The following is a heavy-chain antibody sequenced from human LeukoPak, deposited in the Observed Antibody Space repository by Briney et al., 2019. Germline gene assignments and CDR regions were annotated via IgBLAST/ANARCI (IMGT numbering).Heavy chain of an antibody. D-gene: IGHD5-24*01. CDR2: IIPSGHST. CDR3: AKDDRWLQFCC. Sequence: GGSLRLSCAASGFTFSSHGMNWVRQAPGKGLEWVSGIIPSGHSTYYADSVRGRFTISRDNSRNTLYLQMNSLRAEDTAVYYCAKDDRWLQFCCWGQGTLVTVSA. J-gene: IGHJ4*02. CDR1: GFTFSSHG. V-gene: IGHV3-23*01.